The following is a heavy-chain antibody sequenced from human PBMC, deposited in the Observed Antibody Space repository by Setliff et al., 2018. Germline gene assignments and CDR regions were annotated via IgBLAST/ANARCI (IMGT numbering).Heavy chain of an antibody. CDR2: IRGKPSSGTT. D-gene: IGHD3-3*01. Sequence: GGSLRLSCTTSGFTFGDYAITWVRQAPGKGLEWVGFIRGKPSSGTTEYAASVKGRFTISRDDAKNSLYLQLNSLTAEGTAVYYCARGPPYYDFWSAYFPGYWGQGTLVTVSS. J-gene: IGHJ4*02. CDR3: ARGPPYYDFWSAYFPGY. CDR1: GFTFGDYA. V-gene: IGHV3-49*04.